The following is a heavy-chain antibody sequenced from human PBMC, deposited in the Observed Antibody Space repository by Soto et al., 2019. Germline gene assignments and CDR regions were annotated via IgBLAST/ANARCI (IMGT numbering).Heavy chain of an antibody. CDR1: GYTFTSYG. Sequence: QVQLVQSGAEVKKPGASVKVSCKASGYTFTSYGISWVRQAPGQGLEWMGWISAYNGNTNYAQKLQGRVTMTTDTSTSTAYVELRSLRSDDTAVYYCARGRKAFANYYYYGMDVWGQGTTVTVSS. V-gene: IGHV1-18*01. CDR2: ISAYNGNT. D-gene: IGHD2-21*01. CDR3: ARGRKAFANYYYYGMDV. J-gene: IGHJ6*02.